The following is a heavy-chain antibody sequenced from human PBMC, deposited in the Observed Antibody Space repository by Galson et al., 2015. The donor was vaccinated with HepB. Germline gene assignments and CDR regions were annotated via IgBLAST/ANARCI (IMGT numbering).Heavy chain of an antibody. D-gene: IGHD6-13*01. Sequence: PALVKPTQTLTLTCNCSGFSLTTSGVCVNWIRQTPGKALEWLARIDWDEKRYYSTSLKTRLTISKDTSRNQVVLTVTNVDPADTATYYCALKQQLADTFYYFGMDVWGQGTTVTVSS. CDR2: IDWDEKR. CDR1: GFSLTTSGVC. CDR3: ALKQQLADTFYYFGMDV. J-gene: IGHJ6*02. V-gene: IGHV2-70*11.